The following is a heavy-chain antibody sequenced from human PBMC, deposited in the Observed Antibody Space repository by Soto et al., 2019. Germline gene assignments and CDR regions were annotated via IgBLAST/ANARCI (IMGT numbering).Heavy chain of an antibody. CDR3: ARGFNSSGYYLYYYGMDV. J-gene: IGHJ6*02. Sequence: ASVKVSCKASGYTFTSYYMHWVRQAPGQGLEWMGIINPSGGSTSYAQKFQGRVTMTRGTSTSTVYMELSSLRSEDTAVYYCARGFNSSGYYLYYYGMDVWGQGTTVTVSS. D-gene: IGHD3-22*01. CDR2: INPSGGST. V-gene: IGHV1-46*01. CDR1: GYTFTSYY.